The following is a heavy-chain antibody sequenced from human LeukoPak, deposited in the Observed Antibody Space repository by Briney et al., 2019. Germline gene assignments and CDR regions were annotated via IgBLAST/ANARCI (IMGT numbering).Heavy chain of an antibody. Sequence: ASVTVSYKASGYTFTSYDINWVRQAPGQGLEWMGWMNPNSGNTGYAQKFQGRVTMTRSTSISTAYMELSSLRFEDTAVYYCTRSVRNGHIDYWGQGTLVTVSS. CDR3: TRSVRNGHIDY. CDR2: MNPNSGNT. V-gene: IGHV1-8*01. CDR1: GYTFTSYD. J-gene: IGHJ4*02. D-gene: IGHD2-21*01.